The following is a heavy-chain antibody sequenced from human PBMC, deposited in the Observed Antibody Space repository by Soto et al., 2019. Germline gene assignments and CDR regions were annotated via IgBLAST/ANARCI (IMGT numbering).Heavy chain of an antibody. V-gene: IGHV3-23*01. CDR1: GFTFSSYA. CDR2: IIGSGDNT. J-gene: IGHJ4*02. CDR3: AKDPLGHSSSWYGDFDY. D-gene: IGHD6-13*01. Sequence: EVQLLASGGGLVQPGESLRLSCTASGFTFSSYAMSWVRQAPGKGLEWVSAIIGSGDNTYYRDSVKGRFTCSRDNSENTLYLQMNSLRVEDTAVYYCAKDPLGHSSSWYGDFDYWGQGSLVTVSS.